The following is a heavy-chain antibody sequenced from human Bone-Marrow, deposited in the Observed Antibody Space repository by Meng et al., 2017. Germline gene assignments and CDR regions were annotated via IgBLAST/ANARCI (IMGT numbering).Heavy chain of an antibody. Sequence: SGPTLVKPTQTLTLTCTFSGFSLSTSGMCVSWVRQPPGKALEWLALIYWNDDKRYSPSLKSRLTITKDTSKNQVVLTMTNMDPVDAATYYCAHRGGYSYGTNWGQGTLVTVSS. CDR2: IYWNDDK. D-gene: IGHD5-18*01. V-gene: IGHV2-5*08. CDR3: AHRGGYSYGTN. CDR1: GFSLSTSGMC. J-gene: IGHJ4*02.